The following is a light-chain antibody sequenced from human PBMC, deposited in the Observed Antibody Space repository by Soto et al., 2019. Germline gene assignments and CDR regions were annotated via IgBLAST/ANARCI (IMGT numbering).Light chain of an antibody. CDR3: QQYGSSPFT. Sequence: EIVLTQSPGTLSLSPGERATLSCRASQSVSSNYLAWYQQKPGQAPRLLIYGASNRATGIPDRFSGSGSGTDFTLTISRLEAEDCAVYYCQQYGSSPFTFRPGTKVDIK. CDR2: GAS. J-gene: IGKJ3*01. CDR1: QSVSSNY. V-gene: IGKV3-20*01.